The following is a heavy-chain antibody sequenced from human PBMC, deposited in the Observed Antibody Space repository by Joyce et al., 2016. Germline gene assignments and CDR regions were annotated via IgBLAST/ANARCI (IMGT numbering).Heavy chain of an antibody. Sequence: EVQLVESGGGLVKPGGSLRLSCAASGFTFSRYSMSWVRQAPGKGLELVSSLSSSSSYITYTDSVKGRFTISRDNAKNSLYLQMNSLRVEDTAVYYCARSSYTNGIFDYWGQGTLVTVSS. CDR3: ARSSYTNGIFDY. J-gene: IGHJ4*02. CDR2: LSSSSSYI. V-gene: IGHV3-21*01. D-gene: IGHD2-8*01. CDR1: GFTFSRYS.